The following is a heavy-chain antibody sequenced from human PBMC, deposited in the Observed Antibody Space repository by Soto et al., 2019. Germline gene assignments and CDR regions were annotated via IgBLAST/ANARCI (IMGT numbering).Heavy chain of an antibody. Sequence: ASVKVSCKASGYTFTSYDINWVRQATGQGLEWMGWMNPDSGNTGYAQKFQGRVTMTRNTSISTAYMELSSLRSEDTAVYYCARGRSMRPGITIFGVVSPRYYYYGMDVWGQGTTVTVSS. V-gene: IGHV1-8*01. CDR2: MNPDSGNT. D-gene: IGHD3-3*01. J-gene: IGHJ6*02. CDR3: ARGRSMRPGITIFGVVSPRYYYYGMDV. CDR1: GYTFTSYD.